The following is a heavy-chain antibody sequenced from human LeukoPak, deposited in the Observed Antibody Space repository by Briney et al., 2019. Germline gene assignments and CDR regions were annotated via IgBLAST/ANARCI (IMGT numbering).Heavy chain of an antibody. Sequence: GGSLRLSCAASGFTFDDYAMHWVRQAPGKGLEWVSGISWNSGSIGYADSAKGRFTISRDNAKNTLYLQMNSLRAEDTAVYYCARVSSSSWWALDYWGQGTLVTVSS. CDR2: ISWNSGSI. D-gene: IGHD6-13*01. CDR1: GFTFDDYA. J-gene: IGHJ4*02. V-gene: IGHV3-9*01. CDR3: ARVSSSSWWALDY.